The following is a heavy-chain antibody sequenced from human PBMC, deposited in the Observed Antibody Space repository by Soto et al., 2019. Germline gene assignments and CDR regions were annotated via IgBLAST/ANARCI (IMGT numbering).Heavy chain of an antibody. Sequence: QVQLQESGPGLVKPSGTLSLTCAVSSGSISSSNWWSWVRQPPGKGLEWIGEIYHSGSTNYNPSLKRRVTISVDKSMNRFSLKVCAVTAADTAVYYCARDFVCGDYVGCHYMDVWGKGTTVTVSS. CDR1: SGSISSSNW. CDR2: IYHSGST. D-gene: IGHD4-17*01. CDR3: ARDFVCGDYVGCHYMDV. J-gene: IGHJ6*03. V-gene: IGHV4-4*02.